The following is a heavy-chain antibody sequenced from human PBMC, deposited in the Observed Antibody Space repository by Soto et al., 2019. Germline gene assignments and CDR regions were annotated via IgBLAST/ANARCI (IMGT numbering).Heavy chain of an antibody. J-gene: IGHJ5*02. CDR3: VRHNGRVVAATDNYFDP. CDR1: GFTFSRYP. CDR2: ISGSVRTT. Sequence: GGSLRLSCAASGFTFSRYPMTWVRQAPGKGLEWVSDISGSVRTTEYADSVKGRFTISRDNSKNALYLEMNSLRVEDTAVYYCVRHNGRVVAATDNYFDPWGQGALVTVSS. D-gene: IGHD2-15*01. V-gene: IGHV3-23*01.